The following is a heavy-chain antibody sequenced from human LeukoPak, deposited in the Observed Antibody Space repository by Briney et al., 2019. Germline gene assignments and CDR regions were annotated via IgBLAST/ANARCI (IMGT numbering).Heavy chain of an antibody. J-gene: IGHJ4*02. CDR1: GFTFDDYA. Sequence: PGGSLRLSCAASGFTFDDYAMHWVRQAPGKGLEWVSGISWNSGSIGYADSVKGRFTISRDNAKNSLYLQMNSLRAEDTALYYCAKDIGAAAENFDYWGQGTLVTVSS. D-gene: IGHD6-13*01. V-gene: IGHV3-9*01. CDR3: AKDIGAAAENFDY. CDR2: ISWNSGSI.